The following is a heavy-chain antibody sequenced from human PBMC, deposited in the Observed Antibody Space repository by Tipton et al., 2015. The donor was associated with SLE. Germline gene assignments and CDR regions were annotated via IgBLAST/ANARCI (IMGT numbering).Heavy chain of an antibody. J-gene: IGHJ6*03. D-gene: IGHD2-2*01. V-gene: IGHV3-30*03. CDR3: ARDALHYCSSTSCYAPYYYYMDV. CDR2: ISYDGSNK. Sequence: SLRLSCAASGFTFSTYGMHWVRQAPGKGLEWVAVISYDGSNKYYADSVKGRFTISRDNSKNTLYLQMNSLRAEDTAAYYCARDALHYCSSTSCYAPYYYYMDVWGKGTTVTVSS. CDR1: GFTFSTYG.